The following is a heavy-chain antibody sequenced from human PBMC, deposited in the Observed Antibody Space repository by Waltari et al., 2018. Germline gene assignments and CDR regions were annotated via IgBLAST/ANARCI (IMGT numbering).Heavy chain of an antibody. CDR1: GFTFDDYA. CDR3: AKDTKRYSSSWTLFDY. J-gene: IGHJ4*02. CDR2: ISWNSGSI. D-gene: IGHD6-13*01. V-gene: IGHV3-9*01. Sequence: EVQLVESGGGLVQPGRSLRLSCAASGFTFDDYAMHWVRQAPGKGLEWVSGISWNSGSIGYADSVKGRFTISRDNAKNSLYLQMNSLRAEDTALYYCAKDTKRYSSSWTLFDYWGQGTLVTVSS.